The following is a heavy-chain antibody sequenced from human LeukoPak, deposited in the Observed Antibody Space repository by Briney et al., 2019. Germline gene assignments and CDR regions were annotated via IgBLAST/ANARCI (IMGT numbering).Heavy chain of an antibody. CDR2: IYSGGST. V-gene: IGHV3-66*01. J-gene: IGHJ4*02. CDR1: GFTVSRNY. D-gene: IGHD6-13*01. Sequence: PGGSPRLSCAASGFTVSRNYMSWVRQAPGKGLEWVSAIYSGGSTYYADSVKGRFTISRDISKNTLYLQMNTLRAEDTAVYYCATVGYTSSWPRFDFWGQGTLVTVSS. CDR3: ATVGYTSSWPRFDF.